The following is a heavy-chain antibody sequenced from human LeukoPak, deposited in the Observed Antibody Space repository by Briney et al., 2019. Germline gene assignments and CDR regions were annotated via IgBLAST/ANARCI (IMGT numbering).Heavy chain of an antibody. CDR1: GGTFSSYA. CDR2: IIPIFGTA. Sequence: SVKVSCKASGGTFSSYAISWVRQAPGQGLEWMGGIIPIFGTANYAQKFQGRVTITADKSTSTAYMELSSLRSEDTAVYYCARGRDLLGYFDLWGRGTLVTVSS. V-gene: IGHV1-69*06. J-gene: IGHJ2*01. CDR3: ARGRDLLGYFDL.